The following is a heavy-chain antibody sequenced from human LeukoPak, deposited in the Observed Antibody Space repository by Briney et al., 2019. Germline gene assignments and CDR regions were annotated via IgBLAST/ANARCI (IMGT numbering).Heavy chain of an antibody. V-gene: IGHV4-39*07. CDR1: GDSVNSSNYY. D-gene: IGHD5-24*01. CDR2: AFYSGST. J-gene: IGHJ4*02. Sequence: SETLSLTCTVSGDSVNSSNYYWAWIRQPPGKGLEWIGTAFYSGSTYYSPSLKSRVTISVDTSMTHFSLKLTSVTAADTAVYYCASERWSRRSYFDYWGQGILVTVSS. CDR3: ASERWSRRSYFDY.